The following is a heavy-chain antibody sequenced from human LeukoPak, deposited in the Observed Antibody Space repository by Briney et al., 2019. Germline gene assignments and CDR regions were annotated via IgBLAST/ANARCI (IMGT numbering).Heavy chain of an antibody. CDR1: GFTFSNYA. CDR3: XXXXRXXWGSDAFDI. CDR2: ISGSGGNT. J-gene: IGHJ3*02. D-gene: IGHD3-16*01. V-gene: IGHV3-23*01. Sequence: GGSLRLSCAASGFTFSNYAMSWVRQAPGKGLEWVSAISGSGGNTYYADFVKGRFTISRDNSKNTLYLQLNSLGAEDTAVYSCXXXXRXXWGSDAFDIWGQGTMVTVSP.